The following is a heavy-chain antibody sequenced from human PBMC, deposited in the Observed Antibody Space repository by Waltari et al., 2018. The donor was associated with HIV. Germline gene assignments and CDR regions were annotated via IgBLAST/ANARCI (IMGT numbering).Heavy chain of an antibody. CDR2: VHPGNGNT. J-gene: IGHJ4*02. V-gene: IGHV1-3*01. D-gene: IGHD2-15*01. Sequence: QVQLVQSGAEVQKPGASVQVSCKASGYNFTHYAVHWVRHVPGQRPEWMAWVHPGNGNTKYSRKFQARITGARDESAETAYVALTSLRSEDTAVFYCVRGPSCSGATCYPVFDFWGQGTLVTVSS. CDR1: GYNFTHYA. CDR3: VRGPSCSGATCYPVFDF.